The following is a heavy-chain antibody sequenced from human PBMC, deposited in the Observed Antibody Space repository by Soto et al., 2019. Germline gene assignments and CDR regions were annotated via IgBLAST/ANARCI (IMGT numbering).Heavy chain of an antibody. Sequence: QVQLQQSGPGLVKPSETLSLTCTVSGGSISTYYWSWIRQPPGKGLEWIGYIYYGGSANYNPSLESRVTISLDRSKKQFALWLNSVTAADTAVYYCSRGGHCTDGVCSALAYWGQGTLVTVSS. V-gene: IGHV4-59*08. D-gene: IGHD2-8*01. CDR1: GGSISTYY. CDR2: IYYGGSA. J-gene: IGHJ4*02. CDR3: SRGGHCTDGVCSALAY.